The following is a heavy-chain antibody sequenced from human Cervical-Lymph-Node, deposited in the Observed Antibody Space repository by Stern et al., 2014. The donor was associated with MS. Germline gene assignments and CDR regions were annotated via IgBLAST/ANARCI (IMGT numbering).Heavy chain of an antibody. CDR1: GFDFRISA. CDR3: VRQWFQQDRVL. Sequence: EVQLVESGGGLVQPGGSMTLSCAASGFDFRISALAWVRQAPGKGLEWVSTVGNGGYDTFYADSVKGRFTISRDNSKNTVYLQMNSLRAEDTAVYYCVRQWFQQDRVLWGQGTLVTVSS. D-gene: IGHD3-22*01. CDR2: VGNGGYDT. J-gene: IGHJ4*02. V-gene: IGHV3-23*04.